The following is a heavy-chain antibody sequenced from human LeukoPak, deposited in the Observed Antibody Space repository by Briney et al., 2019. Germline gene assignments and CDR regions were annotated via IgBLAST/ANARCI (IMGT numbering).Heavy chain of an antibody. CDR2: ISSSSSYI. V-gene: IGHV3-21*01. J-gene: IGHJ4*02. CDR1: GLTFSTYT. CDR3: ARETGDRGYSGYGIDY. Sequence: PGGSLRLSCAASGLTFSTYTMNWVRQAPGKGLEWVSSISSSSSYIYYADSVKGRFTISRDNAKKSVYLQMNSLRAEDTAVYYCARETGDRGYSGYGIDYWGQGTLVTVSS. D-gene: IGHD5-12*01.